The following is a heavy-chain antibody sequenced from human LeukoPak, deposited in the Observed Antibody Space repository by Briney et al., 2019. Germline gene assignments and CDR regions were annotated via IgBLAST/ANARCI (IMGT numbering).Heavy chain of an antibody. CDR3: ARERNGIAARRSYYYYMDV. Sequence: PSETLSLTCTVSGGSITSSSWYWGWIRQPPGKGLEWIGRIYTSGSTNYNPSLKSRVTISVDTSKNQFSLKLSSVTAADTAVYYCARERNGIAARRSYYYYMDVWGKGTTVTVSS. D-gene: IGHD6-6*01. V-gene: IGHV4-39*07. J-gene: IGHJ6*03. CDR1: GGSITSSSWY. CDR2: IYTSGST.